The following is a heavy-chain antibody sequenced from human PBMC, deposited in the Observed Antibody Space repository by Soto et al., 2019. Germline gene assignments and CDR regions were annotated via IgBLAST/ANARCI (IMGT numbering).Heavy chain of an antibody. Sequence: SETLSLTCVVSGSSLSSYYWSWIRQPPGKGLEWIGYIYYSGSTNYNPSLKSRVTISVDTSKNQFSLKLSSVTAADTAVYYCARSWGSTTDYWGRGTLVTVSS. CDR3: ARSWGSTTDY. CDR2: IYYSGST. D-gene: IGHD3-16*01. V-gene: IGHV4-59*01. J-gene: IGHJ4*02. CDR1: GSSLSSYY.